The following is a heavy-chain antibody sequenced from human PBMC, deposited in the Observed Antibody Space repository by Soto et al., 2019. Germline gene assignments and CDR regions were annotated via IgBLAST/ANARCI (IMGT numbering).Heavy chain of an antibody. D-gene: IGHD6-13*01. CDR1: GDSMTISDFL. V-gene: IGHV4-39*01. J-gene: IGHJ5*02. CDR3: ARGSTWQGRDWFDP. Sequence: PSETLSLTCTVSGDSMTISDFLWGWVRQSPGKGLEWIGGIYYSGSAYYNPSLGSRATLSVDTSRNQFFLSVTSVTAADTAVYYCARGSTWQGRDWFDPWGQGTLVTVSS. CDR2: IYYSGSA.